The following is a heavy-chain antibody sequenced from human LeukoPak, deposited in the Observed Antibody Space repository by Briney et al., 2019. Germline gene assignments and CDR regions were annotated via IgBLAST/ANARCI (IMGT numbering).Heavy chain of an antibody. V-gene: IGHV3-23*01. CDR3: AKGRGFKYCTNGVCSTFDY. CDR2: ISGSGGST. J-gene: IGHJ4*02. CDR1: GFTFSSYG. D-gene: IGHD2-8*01. Sequence: PGGSLRLSCAASGFTFSSYGMSWVRQAPGKGLEWVSAISGSGGSTYYADSVKGRFTISRDNSKNTLYLQMNSLRAEDTAVYYCAKGRGFKYCTNGVCSTFDYWGQGTLVTVSS.